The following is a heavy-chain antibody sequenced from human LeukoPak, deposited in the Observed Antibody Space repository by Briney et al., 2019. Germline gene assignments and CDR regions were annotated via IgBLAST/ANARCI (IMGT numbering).Heavy chain of an antibody. CDR2: IIPILGIA. CDR3: ARDEYYDSSGHFDY. D-gene: IGHD3-22*01. V-gene: IGHV1-69*04. CDR1: GGTFSSYA. J-gene: IGHJ4*02. Sequence: AASVKVSCKASGGTFSSYAISWVRQAPGQGLEWMGRIIPILGIANYAQKFQGRVTITADKSTSTAYMELRSLRSEDTAVYYCARDEYYDSSGHFDYWGQGTLVTVSS.